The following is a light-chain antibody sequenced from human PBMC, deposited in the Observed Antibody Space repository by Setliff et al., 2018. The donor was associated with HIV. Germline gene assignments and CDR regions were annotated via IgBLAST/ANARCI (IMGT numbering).Light chain of an antibody. CDR1: SSDIGSYDY. CDR2: EVS. CDR3: SSYTSSSTDV. Sequence: QSALTQPASVSGSPGQSITISCTGTSSDIGSYDYISWYQQHPGKAPKLMIYEVSNRSSGVSNRFSGSKSGNTASLTISGLQTEDEADYYCSSYTSSSTDVFGTGTKVTV. V-gene: IGLV2-14*01. J-gene: IGLJ1*01.